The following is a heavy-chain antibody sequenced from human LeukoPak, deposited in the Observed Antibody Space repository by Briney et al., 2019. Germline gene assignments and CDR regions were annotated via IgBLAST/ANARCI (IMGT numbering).Heavy chain of an antibody. CDR3: ARNRGEGSDP. J-gene: IGHJ5*02. V-gene: IGHV1-8*01. CDR1: GYTFTNYD. CDR2: INPINGNT. D-gene: IGHD1-14*01. Sequence: ASVKVSCKASGYTFTNYDINWVRQAAGQGLEWMGWINPINGNTGYAQKFQGRVTMTRNTSISTAYMELSSLRSEDTAVYYCARNRGEGSDPWGQGTLVTVSS.